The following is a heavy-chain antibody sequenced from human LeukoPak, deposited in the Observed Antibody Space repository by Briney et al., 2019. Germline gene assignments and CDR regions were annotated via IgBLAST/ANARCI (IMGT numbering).Heavy chain of an antibody. CDR2: LRYGGNT. V-gene: IGHV4-59*01. J-gene: IGHJ4*02. CDR1: GDSITSNY. CDR3: ARESSTSQTNLFDY. Sequence: PSESLSLTCTVSGDSITSNYWSWIRQPPGKGLEWIGYLRYGGNTNHNSSLKSRITISLDTSKNQFSLGLSSVTAADTAIYYCARESSTSQTNLFDYWGQGTLVTVSS. D-gene: IGHD6-6*01.